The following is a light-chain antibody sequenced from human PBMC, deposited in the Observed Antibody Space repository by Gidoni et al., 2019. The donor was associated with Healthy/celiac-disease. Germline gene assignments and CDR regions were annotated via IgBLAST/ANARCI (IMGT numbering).Light chain of an antibody. CDR1: QSISSY. V-gene: IGKV1-39*01. CDR2: AAS. J-gene: IGKJ2*03. CDR3: QQSYSTPR. Sequence: DIQMTQSPSSLSASVGDRVTITCRASQSISSYLNWYQQKPGKAPKLLIYAASSLQSGVPSRFSGSGSGTDFTLTISSLQPEDFATYYCQQSYSTPRFAQXAKLEIK.